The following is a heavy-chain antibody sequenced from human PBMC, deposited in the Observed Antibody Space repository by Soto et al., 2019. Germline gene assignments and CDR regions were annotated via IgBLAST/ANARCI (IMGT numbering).Heavy chain of an antibody. Sequence: QVQLVESGGGVGQPGRSLRLSCAASGFTFSNYGMHWVRQAPGKGPEWVAVIWNDGNKKYYADSVKGRFTISRDNSENTLFLQMNSLTAEDTAVYYCVRGGKTAGAFDIWGQGTMVTVSS. CDR2: IWNDGNKK. J-gene: IGHJ3*02. D-gene: IGHD3-16*01. CDR3: VRGGKTAGAFDI. V-gene: IGHV3-33*01. CDR1: GFTFSNYG.